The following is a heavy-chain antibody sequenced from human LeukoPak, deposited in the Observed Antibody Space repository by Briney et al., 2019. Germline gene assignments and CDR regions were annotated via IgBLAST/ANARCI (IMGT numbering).Heavy chain of an antibody. J-gene: IGHJ3*02. CDR2: IWYDGSNK. CDR1: GFTFSSYG. CDR3: ARASREYCSSTSCYVGNAFDI. Sequence: GGSLRLSCAASGFTFSSYGMHWVRQAPGKGLEWVAVIWYDGSNKYYADSVKGRFTISGDNSKNTLYLQMNSLRAEDTAVYYCARASREYCSSTSCYVGNAFDIWGQGTMVTVSS. V-gene: IGHV3-33*01. D-gene: IGHD2-2*01.